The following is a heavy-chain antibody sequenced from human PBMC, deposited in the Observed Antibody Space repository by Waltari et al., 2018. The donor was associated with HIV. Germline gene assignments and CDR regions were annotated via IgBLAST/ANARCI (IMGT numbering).Heavy chain of an antibody. J-gene: IGHJ6*02. V-gene: IGHV1-3*01. CDR3: AREKNIPEKYHGMDV. CDR1: GYTFTSYS. CDR2: INAGNGNT. Sequence: QVQLVQSGAEVKKPGASVTVSCKAYGYTFTSYSMHWVRQAPGRRFEWMGWINAGNGNTKYSQKMQGRVTITRDTSASTAYMELTSLRSEDTAVYYCAREKNIPEKYHGMDVWGQGTTVTVSS.